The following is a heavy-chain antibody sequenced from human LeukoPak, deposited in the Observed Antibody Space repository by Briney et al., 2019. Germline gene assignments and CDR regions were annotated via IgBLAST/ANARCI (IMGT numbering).Heavy chain of an antibody. J-gene: IGHJ4*02. D-gene: IGHD3-9*01. CDR1: GFTFSSFA. CDR2: ISSIGGST. CDR3: ARDRIETYYDILTGYYHFDY. Sequence: GGPLGLSWEASGFTFSSFARHWVRQPQGKGLEYFSAISSIGGSTYHANSVKGRFTISRDNSKNTLYLQMGSLRAEDMAVYYCARDRIETYYDILTGYYHFDYWGQGTLVTVSS. V-gene: IGHV3-64*01.